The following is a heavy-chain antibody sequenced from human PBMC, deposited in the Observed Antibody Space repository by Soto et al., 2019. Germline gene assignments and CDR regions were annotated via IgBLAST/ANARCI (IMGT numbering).Heavy chain of an antibody. Sequence: SETLSLTCTVSGGSISGYYWSWIRQPPGKGLEWIGYMYNTGSTVYNPSFKSRVTISVDTSKNQFSLKLNSVTAADTAVYYCARDLWGYCGTDCYPLDVWGQGTTVTISS. V-gene: IGHV4-59*01. CDR1: GGSISGYY. CDR3: ARDLWGYCGTDCYPLDV. J-gene: IGHJ6*02. D-gene: IGHD2-21*02. CDR2: MYNTGST.